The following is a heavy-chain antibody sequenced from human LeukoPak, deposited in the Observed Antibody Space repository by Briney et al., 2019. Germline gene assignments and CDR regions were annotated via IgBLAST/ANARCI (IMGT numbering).Heavy chain of an antibody. Sequence: PGGSLRLSYAASGFTFSSYAMSWVRQAPGKGLEWVSAISGSGGSTYYADSVKGRFTIPRDNSKNTLYLQMNSLRAEDTAVYYCAKDDVDTAMVPTDYWGQGTLVTVSS. CDR2: ISGSGGST. J-gene: IGHJ4*02. V-gene: IGHV3-23*01. CDR1: GFTFSSYA. D-gene: IGHD5-18*01. CDR3: AKDDVDTAMVPTDY.